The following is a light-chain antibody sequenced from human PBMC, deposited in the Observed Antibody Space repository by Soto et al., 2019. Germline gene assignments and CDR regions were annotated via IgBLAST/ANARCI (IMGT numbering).Light chain of an antibody. J-gene: IGKJ1*01. Sequence: DIQMTQSPSSLSASVGDRVTITCRASQDITNNLGWFQQKPGKAPKRLIYAASSLQSGVPSRFSGSGSGTEFTLTISSLQPEDFATYYCLQHHNYPWTFGQGTKV. V-gene: IGKV1-17*01. CDR3: LQHHNYPWT. CDR2: AAS. CDR1: QDITNN.